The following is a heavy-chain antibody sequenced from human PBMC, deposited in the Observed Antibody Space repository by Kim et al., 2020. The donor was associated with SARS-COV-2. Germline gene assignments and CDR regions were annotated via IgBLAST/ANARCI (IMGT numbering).Heavy chain of an antibody. D-gene: IGHD3-10*01. CDR3: ALFYGSVGYRISFYFDS. CDR1: GFSFSNYW. Sequence: GGSLRLSCAASGFSFSNYWMHWVRQVPGKGLVWVSRINSDGSRTYYADSVKGRFTISRDNTKNTMFLQMNSLRAEDTAVYYCALFYGSVGYRISFYFDSWGQGALLTVS. CDR2: INSDGSRT. V-gene: IGHV3-74*01. J-gene: IGHJ4*02.